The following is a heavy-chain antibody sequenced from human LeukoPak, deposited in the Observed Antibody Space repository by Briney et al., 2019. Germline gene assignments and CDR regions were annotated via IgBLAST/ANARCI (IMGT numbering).Heavy chain of an antibody. Sequence: GASVKVSCKASGGTFSSYAISWVRQAPGQGLEWMGWMNPNSGSTGYAQKFQGRVTMTRNTSISTAYMELSSLRSEDTAVYYCARKSNTSSGWFAFDYWGQGTWSPSPQ. V-gene: IGHV1-8*02. CDR3: ARKSNTSSGWFAFDY. J-gene: IGHJ4*02. D-gene: IGHD6-19*01. CDR2: MNPNSGST. CDR1: GGTFSSYA.